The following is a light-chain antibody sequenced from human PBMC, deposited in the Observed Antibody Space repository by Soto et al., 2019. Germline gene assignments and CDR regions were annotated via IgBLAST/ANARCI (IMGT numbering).Light chain of an antibody. CDR3: QQRSNWPPYT. CDR1: QSVSSY. V-gene: IGKV3-11*01. Sequence: EIVLTQSPATLSLSPGERATLSCRASQSVSSYLAWYQQKPGQAPRLLIYDASNRATGIPARFSGSGSGTDFTLTISSLEPEDFAEYYCQQRSNWPPYTLGQGTKLEL. CDR2: DAS. J-gene: IGKJ2*01.